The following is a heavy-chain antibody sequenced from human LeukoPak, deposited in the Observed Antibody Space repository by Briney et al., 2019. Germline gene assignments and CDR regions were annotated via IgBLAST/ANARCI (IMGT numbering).Heavy chain of an antibody. CDR3: ARGAVRLLLFGDSGRKSKTYFDY. V-gene: IGHV1-18*01. J-gene: IGHJ4*02. D-gene: IGHD3-10*01. CDR2: ISAYNGKT. CDR1: GYTFTNYG. Sequence: ASVKVSCKASGYTFTNYGISWMRQAPGQGLEWMGWISAYNGKTNYAQKLQGRVTMTTDTSTSTAYMELRGLRSDDTAVYYCARGAVRLLLFGDSGRKSKTYFDYWGQGTLVTVSS.